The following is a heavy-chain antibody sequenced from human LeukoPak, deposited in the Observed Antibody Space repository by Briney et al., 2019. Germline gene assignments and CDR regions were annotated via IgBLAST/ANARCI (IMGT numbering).Heavy chain of an antibody. D-gene: IGHD1-26*01. V-gene: IGHV3-9*01. CDR1: GFTFDDYA. CDR2: ISWNSGSI. Sequence: GGSLRLSCAASGFTFDDYAMHWVRQAPGKGLEWVSGISWNSGSIGYADSVKGRFTISRDNAKNSLYLQMNSLRAEDTAVYYCAREGGEWELLRTFDYWGQGTLVTVSS. J-gene: IGHJ4*02. CDR3: AREGGEWELLRTFDY.